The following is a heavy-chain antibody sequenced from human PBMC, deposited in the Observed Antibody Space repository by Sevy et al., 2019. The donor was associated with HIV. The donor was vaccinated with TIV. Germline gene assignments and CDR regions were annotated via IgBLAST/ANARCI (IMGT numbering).Heavy chain of an antibody. Sequence: GGSLRLSCAASGFTFDDHTMHWVRQPPGKGLEWVSLISWDGGSTYYADSVKGRFTISRDNSKNSLFLQMNSLGAEDPALYYCAKDMASERGGAYYFDYWGQGTLVTVSS. J-gene: IGHJ4*02. D-gene: IGHD3-16*01. CDR3: AKDMASERGGAYYFDY. CDR2: ISWDGGST. CDR1: GFTFDDHT. V-gene: IGHV3-43*01.